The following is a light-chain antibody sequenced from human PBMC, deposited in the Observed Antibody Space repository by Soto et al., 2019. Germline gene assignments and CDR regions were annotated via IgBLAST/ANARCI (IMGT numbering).Light chain of an antibody. J-gene: IGKJ1*01. CDR3: QQNFNTWT. V-gene: IGKV1-39*01. CDR1: QNIGRS. CDR2: AAS. Sequence: DIQMTQSPSSLSASVGDRVTITCRAGQNIGRSLNWYQQKPGKAPKRLIYAASGLQIGVPPRFSGSGSGTDFPLTISSLQPEDFATYSCQQNFNTWTFGQGTKVE.